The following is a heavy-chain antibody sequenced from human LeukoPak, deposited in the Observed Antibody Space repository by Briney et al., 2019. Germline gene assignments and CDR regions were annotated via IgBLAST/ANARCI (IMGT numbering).Heavy chain of an antibody. J-gene: IGHJ5*02. CDR3: AKTQGYYDA. D-gene: IGHD2-15*01. CDR1: GFTFSNYA. V-gene: IGHV3-23*01. Sequence: GGSLRLSCVASGFTFSNYAMSWVRQAPGKGLELVSGIYGSDDTTVYGDAVKGRFTISRDNSKNTLYLQMNSLRADDTAVYYCAKTQGYYDAWGQGALVTVSS. CDR2: IYGSDDTT.